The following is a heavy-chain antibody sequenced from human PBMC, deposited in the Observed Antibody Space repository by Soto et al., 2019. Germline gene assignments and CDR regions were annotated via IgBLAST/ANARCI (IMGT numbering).Heavy chain of an antibody. D-gene: IGHD6-13*01. CDR2: VYNSGST. CDR1: GGSISSNY. Sequence: SETLSLTCTVSGGSISSNYWTWIRQPPGKGLEWIGYVYNSGSTNYNPSLKSRVTISEDTSESQFSLKVNSMTAADTAVYYCARYRREAVAGYTLDNWGQGILVTVSS. J-gene: IGHJ4*02. V-gene: IGHV4-59*01. CDR3: ARYRREAVAGYTLDN.